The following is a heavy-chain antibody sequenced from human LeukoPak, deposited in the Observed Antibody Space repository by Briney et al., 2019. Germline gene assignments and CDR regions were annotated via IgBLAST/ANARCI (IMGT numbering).Heavy chain of an antibody. CDR2: IYTSGSN. D-gene: IGHD6-19*01. V-gene: IGHV4-4*09. CDR3: ARQKAGNCFDP. J-gene: IGHJ5*02. Sequence: PSETLSLTCTVSGGSISSDYRGWIQQPPGKGLEWIGYIYTSGSNHYNPSLKSRVTISGDTSKNQFSLKLSSVTAADTAVYYCARQKAGNCFDPWGQGTPVTVSS. CDR1: GGSISSDY.